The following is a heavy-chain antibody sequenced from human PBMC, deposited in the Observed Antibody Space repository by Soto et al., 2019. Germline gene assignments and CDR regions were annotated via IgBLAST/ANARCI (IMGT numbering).Heavy chain of an antibody. CDR2: IWYDGSNY. V-gene: IGHV3-33*01. J-gene: IGHJ6*02. CDR3: ASYPYDFWSGYSLGYYGMDV. D-gene: IGHD3-3*01. CDR1: KFTFSTYG. Sequence: GGSLRLSCAASKFTFSTYGMHWVRQAPGKGLEWVAFIWYDGSNYFYADSVKGRFTISRDNSKNTLYLQMNILRAEDTAVYYCASYPYDFWSGYSLGYYGMDVWGQGT.